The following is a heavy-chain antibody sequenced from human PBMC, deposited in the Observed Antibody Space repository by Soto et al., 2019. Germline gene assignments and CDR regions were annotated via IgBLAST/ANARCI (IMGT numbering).Heavy chain of an antibody. J-gene: IGHJ6*02. CDR3: ARGTVTTDYYYGMDV. V-gene: IGHV5-10-1*01. CDR1: GYSFTSYW. CDR2: IDPSDSYT. D-gene: IGHD4-4*01. Sequence: GESLKISCKGSGYSFTSYWISWVRQMPGKGLEWMGRIDPSDSYTNYSPSFQVHFTISADKSISTAYLQWSSLKASDTAMYYCARGTVTTDYYYGMDVWGQGTTVTVSS.